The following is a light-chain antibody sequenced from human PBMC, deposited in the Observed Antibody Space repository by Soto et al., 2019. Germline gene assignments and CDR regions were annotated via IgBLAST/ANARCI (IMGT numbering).Light chain of an antibody. J-gene: IGKJ5*01. CDR2: DTS. CDR1: QSVSSC. CDR3: QQCGTRPPIT. V-gene: IGKV3-11*01. Sequence: EIVLTQSPATVSLSPGERVTLSCRASQSVSSCLAWYQQKPGQAPRLLIYDTSIRAAAIPARFSGGGSGTDFTLTISCLEPEDFAVYFCQQCGTRPPITFGQGTRLEIK.